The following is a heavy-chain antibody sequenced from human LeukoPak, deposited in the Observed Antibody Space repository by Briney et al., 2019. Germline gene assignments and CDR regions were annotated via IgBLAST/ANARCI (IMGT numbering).Heavy chain of an antibody. CDR1: GASFKTSY. CDR2: IYYSGIT. V-gene: IGHV4-59*12. Sequence: SETLSLTCTVSGASFKTSYWTWIRQPPGRGLEWIGFIYYSGITNYNPSLKSRVTMSVDTSKNQFSLKLSSVTAADTAVYYCARGSSSWYMLNAFDIWGQGTMVTVSS. D-gene: IGHD6-13*01. J-gene: IGHJ3*02. CDR3: ARGSSSWYMLNAFDI.